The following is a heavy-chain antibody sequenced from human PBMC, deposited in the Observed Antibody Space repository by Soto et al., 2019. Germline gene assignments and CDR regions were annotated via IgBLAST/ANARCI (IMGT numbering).Heavy chain of an antibody. V-gene: IGHV3-30*18. Sequence: QVQLVESGGGVVQPGRSLRLSCAASGFTFSSYGMHWVRQAPGKGLEWVAVISYDGSNKYYADSVKGRFTISRDNSKNTLYLQMNSLRAEDTAVYYCPKDIGGSGSYYYYGMDVWGQGTTVTVSS. CDR1: GFTFSSYG. CDR3: PKDIGGSGSYYYYGMDV. CDR2: ISYDGSNK. J-gene: IGHJ6*02. D-gene: IGHD3-10*01.